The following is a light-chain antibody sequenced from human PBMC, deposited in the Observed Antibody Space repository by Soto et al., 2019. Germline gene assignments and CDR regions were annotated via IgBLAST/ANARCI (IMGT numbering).Light chain of an antibody. CDR2: RTS. CDR1: QSISSN. J-gene: IGKJ4*01. V-gene: IGKV3-15*01. CDR3: QQYNNWPRAT. Sequence: EIVMTQSPATLSLSPGERATLSCMSSQSISSNLAWYQQKPGQAPRLLMFRTSSRATGFPARFSGSGSGTEFNLTISSLQSEDFGVYYCQQYNNWPRATFGGGTKVDI.